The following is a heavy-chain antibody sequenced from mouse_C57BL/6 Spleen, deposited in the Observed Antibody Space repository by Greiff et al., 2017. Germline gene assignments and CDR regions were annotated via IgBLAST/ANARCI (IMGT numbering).Heavy chain of an antibody. D-gene: IGHD1-1*01. Sequence: QVQLQQSGAELVKPGASVKLSCKASGYTFTSYWMHWVKQRPGQGLEWIGMIHPNSGSTNYNEKFKSKATLTVDKSSSTAYMQLSSLTSEDSAVYYCAREGSSPPYWYFDVWGTGTTVTVSS. CDR1: GYTFTSYW. V-gene: IGHV1-64*01. CDR3: AREGSSPPYWYFDV. CDR2: IHPNSGST. J-gene: IGHJ1*03.